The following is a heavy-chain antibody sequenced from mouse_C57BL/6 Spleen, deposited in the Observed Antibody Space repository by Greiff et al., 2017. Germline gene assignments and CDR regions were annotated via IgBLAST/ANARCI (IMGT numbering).Heavy chain of an antibody. CDR2: IYPGSGST. CDR3: AREGSNYAAWFAY. J-gene: IGHJ3*01. CDR1: GYTFTSYW. D-gene: IGHD2-5*01. Sequence: VQLQQPGAELVKPGASVKMSCKASGYTFTSYWITWVKQRPGQGLAWIGDIYPGSGSTNYNEKFKSKATLTVDTSSSTAYMQLSSLTSEDSAVYYCAREGSNYAAWFAYWGQGTLVTVSA. V-gene: IGHV1-55*01.